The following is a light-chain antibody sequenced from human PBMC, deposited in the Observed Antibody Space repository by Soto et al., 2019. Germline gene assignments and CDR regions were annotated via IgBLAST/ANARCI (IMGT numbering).Light chain of an antibody. CDR1: QDINIY. Sequence: DIQMTQSPSSLFASVGDRVTITCQATQDINIYLNWYQQKPGKAPNLLIYDASNLEIGVPSRFSGSGSGTHFTFXISSLQTEDIGTYYCQQYDILPITFGRGTRL. V-gene: IGKV1-33*01. J-gene: IGKJ5*01. CDR2: DAS. CDR3: QQYDILPIT.